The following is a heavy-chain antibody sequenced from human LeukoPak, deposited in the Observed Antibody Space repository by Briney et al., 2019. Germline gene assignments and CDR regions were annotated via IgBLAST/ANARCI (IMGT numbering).Heavy chain of an antibody. D-gene: IGHD6-13*01. J-gene: IGHJ4*02. CDR3: ARGLGAAAAPDY. CDR2: MNANSGNT. CDR1: GYTFTIYG. V-gene: IGHV1-8*01. Sequence: VASVKVSCKDSGYTFTIYGINWVRQAADQGHAWMGWMNANSGNTGYPQKFQGRVTMTRNTSISTAYMELSSLRSEDTAVYYCARGLGAAAAPDYWGQGTLVTVSS.